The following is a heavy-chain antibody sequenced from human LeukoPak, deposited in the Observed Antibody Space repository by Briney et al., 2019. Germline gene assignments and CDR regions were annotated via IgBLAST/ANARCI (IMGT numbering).Heavy chain of an antibody. D-gene: IGHD3-16*01. CDR3: ASNAWGVYNWFDT. J-gene: IGHJ5*02. Sequence: SDPLSPTRTVSGYSISSGYDWGWIRQRPGKGLEWIGSIYHSGSTYYTPFLKSRVPISVDTSKNPFSLELSPVPAADTVVYYCASNAWGVYNWFDTWGQGTLVTVSS. CDR1: GYSISSGYD. CDR2: IYHSGST. V-gene: IGHV4-38-2*02.